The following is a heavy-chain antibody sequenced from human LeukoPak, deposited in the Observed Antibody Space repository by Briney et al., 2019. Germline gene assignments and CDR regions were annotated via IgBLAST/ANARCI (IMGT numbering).Heavy chain of an antibody. CDR2: IYTSGST. V-gene: IGHV4-4*07. CDR3: ARDERGCSSTSCHDAFDI. CDR1: GGSISSYY. Sequence: SETLSLTCTVSGGSISSYYWSWIRQPAGKGLEWIGRIYTSGSTNYNPSLKSRVTMSVDTSKNQFSLKLSSVTAADTAVYYCARDERGCSSTSCHDAFDIWGQGTMVTVSS. J-gene: IGHJ3*02. D-gene: IGHD2-2*01.